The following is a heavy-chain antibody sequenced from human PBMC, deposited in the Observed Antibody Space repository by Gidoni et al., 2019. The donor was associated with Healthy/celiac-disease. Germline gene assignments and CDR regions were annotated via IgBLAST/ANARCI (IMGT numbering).Heavy chain of an antibody. Sequence: QVQLVESGGGVVQPGRSLRLSCAASGFTFSSYGMHWVRQAPGKGLEWVAVIWYDGSNKYYADSVKGRFTIARDNSKNTLYLQMNSLRAEDTAVYYCARGRLWGSTRHYGMDVWGQGTTVTVSS. D-gene: IGHD2-2*01. V-gene: IGHV3-33*01. J-gene: IGHJ6*02. CDR2: IWYDGSNK. CDR3: ARGRLWGSTRHYGMDV. CDR1: GFTFSSYG.